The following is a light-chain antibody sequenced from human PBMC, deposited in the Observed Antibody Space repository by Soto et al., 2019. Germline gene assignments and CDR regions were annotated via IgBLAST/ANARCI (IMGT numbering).Light chain of an antibody. Sequence: EIVLTPSPGTLSLSPGERATLSCRASQSVSSSYLAWYQQKPGQAPRLLIYGASSRATGIPDRFSGSGSGRDFTLTISSLQSEDFAVYYCQQYHSWPPRTFGQGTKVDIK. J-gene: IGKJ1*01. V-gene: IGKV3-20*01. CDR1: QSVSSSY. CDR2: GAS. CDR3: QQYHSWPPRT.